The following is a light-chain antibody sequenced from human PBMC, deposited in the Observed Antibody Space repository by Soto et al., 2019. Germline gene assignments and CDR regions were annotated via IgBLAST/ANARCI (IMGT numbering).Light chain of an antibody. J-gene: IGKJ4*01. CDR2: GAS. V-gene: IGKV3-20*01. CDR1: QSVSSRY. Sequence: EIVLTQSPGTLSLSPGERATLSCRASQSVSSRYLAWYQQKPGQAPRLLIYGASSRATSMPDRFSGGGSGTDYTLTISRLEPEDLAVYYCQQYDSALGLTFGGGTKVEIK. CDR3: QQYDSALGLT.